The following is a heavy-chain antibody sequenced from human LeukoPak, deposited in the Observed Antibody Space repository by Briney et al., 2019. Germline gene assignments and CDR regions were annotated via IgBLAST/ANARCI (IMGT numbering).Heavy chain of an antibody. Sequence: ASVTVSCKASGYTFTSYGISWVRQAPGQGLEWMGWISAYNGDTNYAQKLQGRVTMTTDTSTSTAYMELRSLRSDDTAEYYCARDSLLHFGSWYYYYGMDVWGQGTTVTVSS. V-gene: IGHV1-18*01. CDR2: ISAYNGDT. CDR1: GYTFTSYG. J-gene: IGHJ6*02. D-gene: IGHD3-3*02. CDR3: ARDSLLHFGSWYYYYGMDV.